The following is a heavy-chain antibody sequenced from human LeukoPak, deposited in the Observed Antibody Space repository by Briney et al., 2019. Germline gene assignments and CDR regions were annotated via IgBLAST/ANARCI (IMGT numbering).Heavy chain of an antibody. CDR2: VYHSGST. Sequence: SETLSLTCTVSGYSISSGYYWGWIRPPPGKGLEWIGGTVYHSGSTYYNPSLKSRVTISVDTSKNQFSLTLSSVTAADTAVYYCARLSRFGATASGWAFDYWGQGTLVTVSS. J-gene: IGHJ4*02. D-gene: IGHD6-19*01. CDR1: GYSISSGYY. V-gene: IGHV4-38-2*02. CDR3: ARLSRFGATASGWAFDY.